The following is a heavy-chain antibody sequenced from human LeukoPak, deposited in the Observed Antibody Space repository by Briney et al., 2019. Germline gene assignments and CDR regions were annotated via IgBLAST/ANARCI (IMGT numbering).Heavy chain of an antibody. J-gene: IGHJ3*02. CDR1: GFIFSSYS. CDR3: ARVSGSYLGLAFDI. CDR2: ITSSSNYI. D-gene: IGHD1-26*01. Sequence: GGSLRLSCAASGFIFSSYSMNWVRQAPGKGLEWVSSITSSSNYIYYADSVKGRFTISRDNAKSSLYLQMNSLIVEDTAVYYCARVSGSYLGLAFDIWGQGAMVTVSS. V-gene: IGHV3-21*01.